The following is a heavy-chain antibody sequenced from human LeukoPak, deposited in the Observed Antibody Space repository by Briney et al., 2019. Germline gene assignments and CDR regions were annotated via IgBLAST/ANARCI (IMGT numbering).Heavy chain of an antibody. J-gene: IGHJ4*02. CDR2: IWFDGSQD. Sequence: PGGSLRLSCAASGYTFTDYGMHWVRQAPGKGLEWVADIWFDGSQDYYADTVKGRFTISRDISKSILYLQMNSLRAEDTVVYYCARDLAAARLDFRGQGTLVTVSS. CDR1: GYTFTDYG. D-gene: IGHD6-6*01. V-gene: IGHV3-33*01. CDR3: ARDLAAARLDF.